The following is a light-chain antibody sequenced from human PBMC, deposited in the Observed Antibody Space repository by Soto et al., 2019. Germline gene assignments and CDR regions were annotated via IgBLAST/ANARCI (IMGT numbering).Light chain of an antibody. CDR2: DVS. CDR1: SSDGGGYNY. V-gene: IGLV2-14*01. Sequence: QSALTQPASVAGSPGQSITISCTGTSSDGGGYNYVSWYQQHPGKAPKLMIYDVSNRPSGVSNRFSGSKSGNTASLTISGVQAEDEADYYCSSYTSSSTLLYVFGTGTQLTVL. CDR3: SSYTSSSTLLYV. J-gene: IGLJ1*01.